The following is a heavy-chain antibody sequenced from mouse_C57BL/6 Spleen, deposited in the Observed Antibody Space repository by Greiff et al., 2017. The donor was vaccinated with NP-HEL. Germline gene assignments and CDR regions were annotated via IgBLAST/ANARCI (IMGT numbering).Heavy chain of an antibody. CDR3: ARDSNPGAMDY. Sequence: QVQLQQPGTELVKPGASVKLSCKASGYTFTSYWLHWVKQRPGQGLEWIGNINPSNGGTNYNEKFKSKATRTVDKSSSTAYMQLSSLTSEDSAVYYCARDSNPGAMDYWGQGTSVTVSS. CDR1: GYTFTSYW. CDR2: INPSNGGT. V-gene: IGHV1-53*01. D-gene: IGHD2-5*01. J-gene: IGHJ4*01.